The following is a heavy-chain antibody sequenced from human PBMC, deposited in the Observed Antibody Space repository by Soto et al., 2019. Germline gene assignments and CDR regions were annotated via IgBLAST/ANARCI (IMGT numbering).Heavy chain of an antibody. CDR2: ISGSGGST. J-gene: IGHJ4*02. CDR3: AKDLSYQLLAKTFDY. CDR1: GFTFSSYA. V-gene: IGHV3-23*01. Sequence: PGGSLRLSCAASGFTFSSYAMSWGRQAPGKGLEWVSAISGSGGSTYYADSVKGRFTISRDNSKNTLYLQMNSLRAEDTAVYYCAKDLSYQLLAKTFDYWGQGTLVTVSS. D-gene: IGHD2-2*01.